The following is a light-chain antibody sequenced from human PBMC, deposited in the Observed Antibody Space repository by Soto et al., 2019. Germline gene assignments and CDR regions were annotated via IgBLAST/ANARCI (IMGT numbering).Light chain of an antibody. Sequence: QSVLTQPASVSGSPGQSITISCTGTSSDVGGYNYVSWYQQHPGKAPKLMIYEVSNRPSGVSNRFSGSKSGNTASLTISGLQAEDEADYYCRSYTSSSTPVFGTGTKVTVL. CDR2: EVS. CDR3: RSYTSSSTPV. J-gene: IGLJ1*01. CDR1: SSDVGGYNY. V-gene: IGLV2-14*01.